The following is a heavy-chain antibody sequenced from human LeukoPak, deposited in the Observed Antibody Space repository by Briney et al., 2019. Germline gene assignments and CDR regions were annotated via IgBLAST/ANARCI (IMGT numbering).Heavy chain of an antibody. CDR1: GYTFTGYY. J-gene: IGHJ4*02. Sequence: ASVKVSCKASGYTFTGYYMHWVRQAPGQGLEWMGYIYPNSGATKYAQKFQGRVTMTRDTSISTAYMELSGLRSDDTPEYYWGTLMANGPFDYWGQGSLVTVSS. D-gene: IGHD5-24*01. CDR2: IYPNSGAT. V-gene: IGHV1-2*02. CDR3: GTLMANGPFDY.